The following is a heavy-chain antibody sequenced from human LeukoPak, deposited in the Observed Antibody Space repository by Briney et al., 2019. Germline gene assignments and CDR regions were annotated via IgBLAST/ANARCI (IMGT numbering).Heavy chain of an antibody. J-gene: IGHJ4*02. CDR3: ARCITIFGVVIVYYFDY. Sequence: SETLSLTCTVSGGSISSSSYYWGWIRQPPGKGLEWIGSIYYSGSTYYNPSLKSRVTISVDTSKNQFSPKLSSVTAADTAVYYCARCITIFGVVIVYYFDYWGQGTLVTVSS. CDR2: IYYSGST. D-gene: IGHD3-3*01. CDR1: GGSISSSSYY. V-gene: IGHV4-39*01.